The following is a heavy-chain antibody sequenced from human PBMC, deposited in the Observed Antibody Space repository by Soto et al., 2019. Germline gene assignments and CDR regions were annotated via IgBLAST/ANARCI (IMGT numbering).Heavy chain of an antibody. J-gene: IGHJ5*02. CDR1: GFTFSSYA. Sequence: PGGSLRLSCAASGFTFSSYAMKWVRQAPGKGLEWVSVISGSDSSTYYADSVKGRFTISRDNSKNTLYVQMNSLRAEDTAVYYCAKAISGYNALLDLWGQGTRVTGSS. CDR3: AKAISGYNALLDL. V-gene: IGHV3-23*01. CDR2: ISGSDSST. D-gene: IGHD5-12*01.